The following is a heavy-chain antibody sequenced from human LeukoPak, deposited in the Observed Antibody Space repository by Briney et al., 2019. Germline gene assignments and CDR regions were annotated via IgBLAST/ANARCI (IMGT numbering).Heavy chain of an antibody. CDR1: GGSISSGGYS. D-gene: IGHD5-12*01. Sequence: SETLSLTCAVSGGSISSGGYSWSWLRQPPGKGLEWIGYIYHSGGTYYNPSLKSRVTISVDRSKNQFSLKLSSVTAADTAVYYCAGGGYDRDYWGQGTLVTVSS. CDR2: IYHSGGT. V-gene: IGHV4-30-2*01. J-gene: IGHJ4*02. CDR3: AGGGYDRDY.